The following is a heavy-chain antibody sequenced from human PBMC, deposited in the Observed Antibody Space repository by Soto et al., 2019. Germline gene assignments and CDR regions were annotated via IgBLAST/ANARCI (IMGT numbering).Heavy chain of an antibody. J-gene: IGHJ3*02. CDR3: ARDQSGWLVRNAFDI. CDR2: IKQDGSEK. CDR1: GFTFSSYW. D-gene: IGHD6-19*01. Sequence: GGSLRLSCAASGFTFSSYWMSWVRQAPGKGLEWVANIKQDGSEKYYVDSVKGRFTISRDNAKNSLYLQMNSLRAEDTAVYYCARDQSGWLVRNAFDIWGQGTMVTRLL. V-gene: IGHV3-7*05.